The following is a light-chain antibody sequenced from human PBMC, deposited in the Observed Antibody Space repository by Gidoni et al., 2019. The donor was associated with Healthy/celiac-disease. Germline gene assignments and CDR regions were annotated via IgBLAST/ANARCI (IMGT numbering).Light chain of an antibody. V-gene: IGKV1-39*01. CDR2: AAS. CDR3: QQSYSTPRT. Sequence: DIQMPQSPSSLSASVGDRVTITCLARQSISSYLNWYQQKPGKAPKLLIYAASSLQSGVPSRFSGSGSGTDFTLTISSLQPEDFATYYCQQSYSTPRTFGQGTKVEIK. J-gene: IGKJ1*01. CDR1: QSISSY.